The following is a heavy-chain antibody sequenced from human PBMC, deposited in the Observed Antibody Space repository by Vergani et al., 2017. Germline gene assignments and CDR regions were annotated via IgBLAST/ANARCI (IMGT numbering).Heavy chain of an antibody. V-gene: IGHV3-23*01. J-gene: IGHJ4*02. CDR3: AKGGGYYGSGSYLLFDY. CDR2: ISGSDGST. CDR1: GFTFSSYA. Sequence: EVQLLESGGGLVQPGGSLRLSCAASGFTFSSYAMSWVRQAPGKGLEWVSAISGSDGSTYYADSVKGRLTISRDNSKNTLYLQMNSLRAEDTAVYYCAKGGGYYGSGSYLLFDYWGQGTLVTVSS. D-gene: IGHD3-10*01.